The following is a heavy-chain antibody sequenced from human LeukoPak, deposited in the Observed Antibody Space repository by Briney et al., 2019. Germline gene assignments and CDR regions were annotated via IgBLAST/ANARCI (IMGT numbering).Heavy chain of an antibody. V-gene: IGHV7-4-1*02. CDR2: IHTNTGNP. D-gene: IGHD2/OR15-2a*01. CDR1: GYTFSHYA. CDR3: ARKNSFDAFDI. J-gene: IGHJ3*02. Sequence: ASVKVSCKASGYTFSHYAMNWVRQVPGQGLEWMGWIHTNTGNPTYAQGFTGRFVFSLDTSVGTTYLQISDIKAEDNAVYYCARKNSFDAFDIWGQGTMVTVSS.